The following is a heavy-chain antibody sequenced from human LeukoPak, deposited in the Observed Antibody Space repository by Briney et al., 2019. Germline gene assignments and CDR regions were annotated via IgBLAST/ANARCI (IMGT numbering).Heavy chain of an antibody. J-gene: IGHJ5*02. CDR3: AREPSLPAAITAPGAFDP. D-gene: IGHD2-2*02. V-gene: IGHV3-21*01. Sequence: PGGSLRLSCAASGFTFSSYSMNWVRQVPGKGLEWVSSITSSSSYIYYADSVKGRFTISRDNAKNSLYLQMNSLRAEDTAIYYCAREPSLPAAITAPGAFDPWGQGTLVTVSS. CDR1: GFTFSSYS. CDR2: ITSSSSYI.